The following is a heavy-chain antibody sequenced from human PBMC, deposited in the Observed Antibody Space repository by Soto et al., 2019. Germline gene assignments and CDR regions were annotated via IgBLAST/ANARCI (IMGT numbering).Heavy chain of an antibody. Sequence: SDTLSLTCTVSGGSISSYYWSWIRQPPGKGLEWIGYIYYSGSTNYNPSLKSRVTISVDTSKNQFSLKLSSVTAADTAVYYCARSGAGANERLFDYWGQGTLVSVSS. CDR3: ARSGAGANERLFDY. CDR2: IYYSGST. V-gene: IGHV4-59*01. J-gene: IGHJ4*02. D-gene: IGHD1-26*01. CDR1: GGSISSYY.